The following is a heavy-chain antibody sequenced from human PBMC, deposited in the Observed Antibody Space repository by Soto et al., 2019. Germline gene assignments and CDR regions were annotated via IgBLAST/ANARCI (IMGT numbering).Heavy chain of an antibody. CDR3: ARAPGDYDILTGYYRPHGFDP. J-gene: IGHJ5*02. V-gene: IGHV4-38-2*01. D-gene: IGHD3-9*01. Sequence: PSETLSLTCAVSCYSISSGYYWGWIRQHPRKGLEWIGSIYHSGSTYYNPSLKSRVTISVDTSKNQFSLKLSSVTAADTAVYYYARAPGDYDILTGYYRPHGFDPWGQGTRVPVSP. CDR1: CYSISSGYY. CDR2: IYHSGST.